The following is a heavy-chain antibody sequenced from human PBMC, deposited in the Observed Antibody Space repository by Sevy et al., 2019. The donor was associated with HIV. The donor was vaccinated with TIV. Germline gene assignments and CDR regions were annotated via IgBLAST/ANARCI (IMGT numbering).Heavy chain of an antibody. CDR1: GFTFSNYN. J-gene: IGHJ3*02. Sequence: GGSLGLSCAASGFTFSNYNMNWVRQAPGEGLKWVSSISSSSADIYYTDSVKGRFTVSRDNSRKSLFLQMNGLSAEDTALYYCARDLLVGSTYVFDIWGRGTMVTVSS. CDR2: ISSSSADI. D-gene: IGHD1-26*01. CDR3: ARDLLVGSTYVFDI. V-gene: IGHV3-21*01.